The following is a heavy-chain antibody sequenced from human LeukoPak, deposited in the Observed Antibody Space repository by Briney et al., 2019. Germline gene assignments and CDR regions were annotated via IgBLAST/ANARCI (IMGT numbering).Heavy chain of an antibody. CDR1: GVTVGNNY. V-gene: IGHV3-66*01. Sequence: SGGSLRLSCAASGVTVGNNYMNWVRQAPGKGLEWVSLIYSSGTTHYADSVKGRFTISRDNSKNTLYLQMNNLRVDDTAVYYCARDPPAVATNTYGWGQGTLVTVSA. D-gene: IGHD6-13*01. CDR2: IYSSGTT. CDR3: ARDPPAVATNTYG. J-gene: IGHJ4*02.